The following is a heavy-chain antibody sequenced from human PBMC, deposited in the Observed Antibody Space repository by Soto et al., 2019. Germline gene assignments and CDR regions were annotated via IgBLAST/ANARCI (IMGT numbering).Heavy chain of an antibody. V-gene: IGHV2-5*02. Sequence: QITLKESGPTLVKPTQTLTLTCTFSGFSLTTRPVGVGWIRQPPGQALEWLALIYWDDDKRYNPSLKTRVTNTKDTSKKQVVLTMTNMDPVDTATYYCAHRQLYNGAWNEGTFDYWGQGALVTVSS. CDR3: AHRQLYNGAWNEGTFDY. D-gene: IGHD1-1*01. CDR1: GFSLTTRPVG. J-gene: IGHJ4*02. CDR2: IYWDDDK.